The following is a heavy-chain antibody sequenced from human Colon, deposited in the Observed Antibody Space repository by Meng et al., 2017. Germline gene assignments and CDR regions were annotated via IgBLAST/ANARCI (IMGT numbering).Heavy chain of an antibody. V-gene: IGHV3-7*01. J-gene: IGHJ4*02. CDR2: IKDDGSEK. CDR3: ASADRGN. Sequence: GESLKISCAASGFTFSNYSMSWVRQAPGKGLEWLANIKDDGSEKYYVDSVEGRFTISRDNAKNSLYLQMDSLRAEDTAVYYCASADRGNWGQGTRVTVSS. CDR1: GFTFSNYS.